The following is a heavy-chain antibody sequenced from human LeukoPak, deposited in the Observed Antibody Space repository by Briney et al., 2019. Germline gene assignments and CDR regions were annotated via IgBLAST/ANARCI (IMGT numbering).Heavy chain of an antibody. J-gene: IGHJ1*01. CDR3: ARVGATWYFQH. V-gene: IGHV3-11*06. CDR2: ISSSSSDT. Sequence: GGSLRLSCAASGFTFSDYFLTWIRQAPGKGLEWVSYISSSSSDTNYADSVRGRFTISRDNANKSLYLQMNSLRDEDTAVYYCARVGATWYFQHWGQGALVTVSS. CDR1: GFTFSDYF. D-gene: IGHD1-26*01.